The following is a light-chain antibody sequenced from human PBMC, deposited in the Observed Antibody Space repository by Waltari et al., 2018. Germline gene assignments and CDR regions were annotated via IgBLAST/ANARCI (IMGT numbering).Light chain of an antibody. J-gene: IGLJ2*01. CDR1: SPNIGAGYD. Sequence: QSVLTPPPSVSGAPGQRVTISCTGSSPNIGAGYDVNCYQQLPGTAPNLLIYGNSNRPSGVPDRFSGSKSGTSASLAITGLQAEDEADYYCQSYDSSLSGGVFGGGTKLTVL. V-gene: IGLV1-40*01. CDR2: GNS. CDR3: QSYDSSLSGGV.